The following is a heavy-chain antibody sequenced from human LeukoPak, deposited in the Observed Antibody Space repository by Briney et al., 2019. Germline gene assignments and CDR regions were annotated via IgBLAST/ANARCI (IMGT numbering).Heavy chain of an antibody. Sequence: GGSLRLSGAAPGFTFSDHYMNWIRQAPGKGLEWVSYISSSGSTIYYADSVKGRFTISRDNSKNTVFLQMNSLRAEDTAVYYCARDDGSGTDYWGQGTLVTVSS. CDR1: GFTFSDHY. J-gene: IGHJ4*02. CDR3: ARDDGSGTDY. V-gene: IGHV3-11*04. CDR2: ISSSGSTI. D-gene: IGHD6-13*01.